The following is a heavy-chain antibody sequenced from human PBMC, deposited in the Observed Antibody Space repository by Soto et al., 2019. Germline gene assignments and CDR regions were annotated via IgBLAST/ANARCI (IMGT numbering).Heavy chain of an antibody. V-gene: IGHV1-18*01. Sequence: GASVKVSCKASGYTFTSYGISWVRQAPGQGLEWMGWISAYNGNTNYAQKLQGRVTMTRDTSTSTVYMELSSLRSEDTAVYYCARQLLDYYYYYGMDVWGQGTTVTVSS. CDR2: ISAYNGNT. CDR1: GYTFTSYG. D-gene: IGHD2-2*01. J-gene: IGHJ6*02. CDR3: ARQLLDYYYYYGMDV.